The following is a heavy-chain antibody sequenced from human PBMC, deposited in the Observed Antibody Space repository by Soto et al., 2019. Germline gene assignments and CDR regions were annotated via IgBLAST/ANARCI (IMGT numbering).Heavy chain of an antibody. CDR3: ARDPIPVPMYYFDY. V-gene: IGHV3-23*01. CDR2: ISGSGGST. J-gene: IGHJ4*02. D-gene: IGHD6-19*01. CDR1: GFTFSSYA. Sequence: PGGSLRLSCAASGFTFSSYAMSWVRQAPGKGLEWVSAISGSGGSTYYADSVKGRFTISRDNSKNTLYLQMNSLRAEDTAVYFCARDPIPVPMYYFDYWGQGSLVTVSS.